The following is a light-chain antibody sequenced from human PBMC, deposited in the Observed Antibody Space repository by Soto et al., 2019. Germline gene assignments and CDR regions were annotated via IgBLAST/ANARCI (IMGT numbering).Light chain of an antibody. J-gene: IGKJ4*01. CDR1: QTVKNNY. CDR3: QQYDTSTLT. V-gene: IGKV3-20*01. CDR2: GAF. Sequence: EVVLTQSPGTLSLSPGERVTLYCRPSQTVKNNYLAWYQQKPGRAPRLLIFGAFNRATGIPDRFSGSVSGTDFTLTIGRLEPEDFAMYYCQQYDTSTLTFGGGTKVDIK.